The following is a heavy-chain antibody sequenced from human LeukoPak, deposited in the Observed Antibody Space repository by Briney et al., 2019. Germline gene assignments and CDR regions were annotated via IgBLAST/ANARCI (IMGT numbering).Heavy chain of an antibody. J-gene: IGHJ3*02. D-gene: IGHD2-15*01. Sequence: SETLSLTCTVSGGSISSYYWGWIRQPPGKGLEWIGYIYYSGGTNYNPSLKSRVTISVDTSKNQFSLKLSSVTAADTAVYYCARHASTVVAGAFDIWGQGTVVTVSS. CDR1: GGSISSYY. CDR3: ARHASTVVAGAFDI. V-gene: IGHV4-59*01. CDR2: IYYSGGT.